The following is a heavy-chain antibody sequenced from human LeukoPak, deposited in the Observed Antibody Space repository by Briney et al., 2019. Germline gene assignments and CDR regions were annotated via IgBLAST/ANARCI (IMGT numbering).Heavy chain of an antibody. Sequence: KPSETLSLTSTVSGGSISRYYWSWIRQPPGKGLEWIGYIYYSGSTNYNPSLKSRVTISVDTSKNQFSLRLSSVTAADTAVYYCARVTGYMIEDYFDYWGQGTLVTVSS. V-gene: IGHV4-59*01. CDR1: GGSISRYY. CDR3: ARVTGYMIEDYFDY. D-gene: IGHD3-22*01. CDR2: IYYSGST. J-gene: IGHJ4*02.